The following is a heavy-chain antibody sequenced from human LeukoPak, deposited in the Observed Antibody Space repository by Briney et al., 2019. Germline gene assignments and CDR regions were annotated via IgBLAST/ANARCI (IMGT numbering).Heavy chain of an antibody. CDR1: GGSISSYY. J-gene: IGHJ4*02. Sequence: SETLSLTCTVSGGSISSYYWSWIRQPPGKGLEWIGHIYYSGSTNYTPSLKSRVTISVDTSTNQFSLKLSSVTAADTAVYYCARRGPDYYDSSGYYFDYWGQGSLVTVSS. D-gene: IGHD3-22*01. CDR2: IYYSGST. V-gene: IGHV4-59*01. CDR3: ARRGPDYYDSSGYYFDY.